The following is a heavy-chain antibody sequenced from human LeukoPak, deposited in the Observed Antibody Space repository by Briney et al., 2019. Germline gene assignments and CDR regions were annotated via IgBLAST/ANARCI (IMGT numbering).Heavy chain of an antibody. CDR2: IHYTGAT. Sequence: PSETLSLTCAVYGGSISGYYWSWIRQPPGKGLEWVGEIHYTGATSYSPSLKSRAPISIDASKNQFSLKLNSVTAADTAVYYCARGNILTGYCFDYWGQGSLVTVSS. CDR3: ARGNILTGYCFDY. D-gene: IGHD3-9*01. CDR1: GGSISGYY. V-gene: IGHV4-34*01. J-gene: IGHJ4*02.